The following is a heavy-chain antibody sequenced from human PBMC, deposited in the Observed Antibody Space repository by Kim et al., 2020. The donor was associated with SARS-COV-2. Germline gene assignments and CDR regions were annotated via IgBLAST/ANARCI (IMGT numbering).Heavy chain of an antibody. CDR3: ARGGGDCGSDCYGIGF. J-gene: IGHJ6*01. Sequence: GGSLRLSCAASGFSFSAYTIHWVRQAPGKGLEWVSSISGASTYIYFADSVKGRFTISRDNAKTSLYLQLNSLRAEDTAVYYCARGGGDCGSDCYGIGFWG. CDR2: ISGASTYI. D-gene: IGHD2-21*01. CDR1: GFSFSAYT. V-gene: IGHV3-21*01.